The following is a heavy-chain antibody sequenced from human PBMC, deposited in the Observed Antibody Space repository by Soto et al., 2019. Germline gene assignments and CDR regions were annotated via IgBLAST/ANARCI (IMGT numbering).Heavy chain of an antibody. CDR2: LSSSSTYI. D-gene: IGHD1-1*01. CDR3: AREANTIYAPQGLDV. CDR1: GFDFNSYS. V-gene: IGHV3-21*01. Sequence: VGSLRLSCAVSGFDFNSYSMSWVRQAPGKGLEWLASLSSSSTYIFHADSVRGRFTITRDNAKNLLFLQMNTLTVEDTAMYYCAREANTIYAPQGLDVWGQGTAVTVS. J-gene: IGHJ6*02.